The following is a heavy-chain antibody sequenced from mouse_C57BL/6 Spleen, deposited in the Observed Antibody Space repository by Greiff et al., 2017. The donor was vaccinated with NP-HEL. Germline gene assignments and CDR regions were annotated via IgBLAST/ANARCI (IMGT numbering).Heavy chain of an antibody. CDR3: TRHHYGSSLAWFAY. CDR1: GYTFTSYW. D-gene: IGHD1-1*01. Sequence: QVQLQQPGTELVKPGASVKLSCKASGYTFTSYWMHWVKQRPGQGLEWIGNINPSNGGTNYNEKFKGKAILTADKSSSTAYMELRSLTSEDSAVYYCTRHHYGSSLAWFAYWGQGTLVTVSA. V-gene: IGHV1-53*01. CDR2: INPSNGGT. J-gene: IGHJ3*01.